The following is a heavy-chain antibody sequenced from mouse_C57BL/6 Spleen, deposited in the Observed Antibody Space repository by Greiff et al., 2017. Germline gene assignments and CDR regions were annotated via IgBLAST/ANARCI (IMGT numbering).Heavy chain of an antibody. J-gene: IGHJ3*01. CDR3: ARDGKDAY. CDR1: GYTFTSYG. V-gene: IGHV1-81*01. CDR2: IYPRSGNT. D-gene: IGHD1-1*01. Sequence: QVQLQQSGAELARPGASVKLSCKASGYTFTSYGISWVKQRTGQGLEWIGEIYPRSGNTYYNEKFKGKATLTADKSSSTAYMELRSLTSEDSAVYFCARDGKDAYGGQGTLVTVSA.